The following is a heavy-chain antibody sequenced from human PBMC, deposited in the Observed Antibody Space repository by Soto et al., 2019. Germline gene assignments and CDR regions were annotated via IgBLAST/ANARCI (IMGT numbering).Heavy chain of an antibody. CDR1: GGSFSGYC. CDR2: INHSGST. D-gene: IGHD6-6*01. V-gene: IGHV4-34*01. J-gene: IGHJ6*02. Sequence: KASETLSLTCAVYGGSFSGYCWSWIRQPPGKGLEWIGEINHSGSTNYNPSLKSRVTISVDTSKNQFSLKLSSVTAADTAVYYCARLAARRYYYGMDVWGQGTTVTVSS. CDR3: ARLAARRYYYGMDV.